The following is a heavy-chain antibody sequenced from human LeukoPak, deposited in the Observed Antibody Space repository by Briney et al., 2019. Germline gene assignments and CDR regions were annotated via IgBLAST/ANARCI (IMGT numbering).Heavy chain of an antibody. Sequence: SETLSLTCTVSGGSISSYYWSWIRQPPGKGLEWMGYIYYSGSTNYNPSLKSRVTISVDTSKNQFSLKLSSVTAADTAVYYCARHLGYCSGGSCYGGWFDPWGQGTLVTVSS. CDR3: ARHLGYCSGGSCYGGWFDP. CDR1: GGSISSYY. V-gene: IGHV4-59*01. J-gene: IGHJ5*02. CDR2: IYYSGST. D-gene: IGHD2-15*01.